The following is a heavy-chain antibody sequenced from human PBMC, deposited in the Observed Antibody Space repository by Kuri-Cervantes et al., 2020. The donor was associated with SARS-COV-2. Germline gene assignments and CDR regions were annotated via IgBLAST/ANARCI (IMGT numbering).Heavy chain of an antibody. CDR2: IYSGGST. Sequence: GESLKISCAVSGFTFSNYAMHWVRQAPGKGLEWVSVIYSGGSTYYADSVKGRFTISRDNSKNTLYLQMDSLRAEDTAVYYCARDLGEGPTGYWGQGTLVTVSS. CDR3: ARDLGEGPTGY. J-gene: IGHJ4*02. V-gene: IGHV3-66*01. D-gene: IGHD3-16*01. CDR1: GFTFSNYA.